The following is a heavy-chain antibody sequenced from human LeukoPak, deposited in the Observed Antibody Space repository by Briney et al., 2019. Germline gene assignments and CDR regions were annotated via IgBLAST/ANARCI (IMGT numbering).Heavy chain of an antibody. V-gene: IGHV3-21*01. CDR3: VRLRRNSDTSGFYYYYDF. D-gene: IGHD3-22*01. CDR2: ISVRSNYV. J-gene: IGHJ4*02. CDR1: GYTFSSYS. Sequence: GGSLRLSCLASGYTFSSYSINWVRQAPGKGLEWVSSISVRSNYVYYADSVRGRFRISRDDARDSLFLEMNSLRAEDTAVYYCVRLRRNSDTSGFYYYYDFWGQGTLVTVSS.